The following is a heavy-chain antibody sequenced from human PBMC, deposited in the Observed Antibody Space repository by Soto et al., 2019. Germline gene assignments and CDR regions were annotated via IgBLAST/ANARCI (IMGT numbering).Heavy chain of an antibody. V-gene: IGHV3-53*01. Sequence: EVQPVESGGGLIQPGGSLRLSCAASGFTVSSKYMTWVRQAPGKGLEWVSVIYGGGNTYYADSVKGRFTISRDNAKNTLYLQMNSLRAEDTAVYYCVQTTGWPGFDFWGQGTLVTVSS. CDR1: GFTVSSKY. J-gene: IGHJ4*02. D-gene: IGHD6-19*01. CDR3: VQTTGWPGFDF. CDR2: IYGGGNT.